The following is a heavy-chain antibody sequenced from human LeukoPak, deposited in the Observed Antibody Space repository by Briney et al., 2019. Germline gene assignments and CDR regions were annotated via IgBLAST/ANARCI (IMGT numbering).Heavy chain of an antibody. CDR2: ISAYNGNT. D-gene: IGHD3-3*01. CDR3: ARITIFGVDVAWFDP. CDR1: GYTLTSYG. Sequence: ASVKVSCKASGYTLTSYGISWVRQAPGQGLEWMGWISAYNGNTNYAQKVQGRVTMSTDTSTSTAYMELRSLRSDDTAVYYCARITIFGVDVAWFDPWGQGTLVTVSS. V-gene: IGHV1-18*01. J-gene: IGHJ5*02.